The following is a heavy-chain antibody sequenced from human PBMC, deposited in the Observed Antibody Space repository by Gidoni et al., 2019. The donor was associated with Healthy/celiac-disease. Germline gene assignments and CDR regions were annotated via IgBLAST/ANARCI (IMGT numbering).Heavy chain of an antibody. CDR3: ASSGYSSGDWFDP. CDR2: IYYSGST. Sequence: QLQLQESGPGLVKPSETLSLTCTVSGGSISSSSYYWGWIRQPPGKGLECIGSIYYSGSTYYTPSLKSRVTISVDTSKNQFSLKLSSVTAADTAVYYCASSGYSSGDWFDPWGQGTLVTVSS. D-gene: IGHD6-19*01. V-gene: IGHV4-39*01. CDR1: GGSISSSSYY. J-gene: IGHJ5*02.